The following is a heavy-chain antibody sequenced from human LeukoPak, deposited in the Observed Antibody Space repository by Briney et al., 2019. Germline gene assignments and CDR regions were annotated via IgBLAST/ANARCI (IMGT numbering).Heavy chain of an antibody. CDR3: ARVASSSGWSKVVDY. CDR2: TSRSDAGT. D-gene: IGHD6-19*01. J-gene: IGHJ4*02. Sequence: GGSRRLSCAASGFTLSTYAMSWVRQTPGNGLERVPATSRSDAGTYHAESVRGRFIIARDNSKNTLYLQMNSLRADDTAVHYCARVASSSGWSKVVDYWGQGTLVTVSS. V-gene: IGHV3-23*01. CDR1: GFTLSTYA.